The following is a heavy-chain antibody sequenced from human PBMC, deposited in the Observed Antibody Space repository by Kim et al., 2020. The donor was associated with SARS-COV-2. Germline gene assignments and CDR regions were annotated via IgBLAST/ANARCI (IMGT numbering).Heavy chain of an antibody. D-gene: IGHD5-12*01. CDR2: T. J-gene: IGHJ4*02. CDR3: ARGYSGYGADY. Sequence: TTSNPSLKIRVTISVDTSKNQFSLKLSSVTAADTAVYYCARGYSGYGADYWGQGTLVTVSS. V-gene: IGHV4-34*01.